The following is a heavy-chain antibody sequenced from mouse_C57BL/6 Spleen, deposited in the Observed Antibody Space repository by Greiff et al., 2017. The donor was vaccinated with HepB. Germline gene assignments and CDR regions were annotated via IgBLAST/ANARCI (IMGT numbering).Heavy chain of an antibody. Sequence: QVQLQQPGAELVRPGSSVKLSCKASGYTFTSYWMHWVKQRPIQGLEWIGNIDPSDSETHYNQKFKDKATLTVDKSSSTAYMQLSSLTSEDSAVYYCARAPITTVVAIPYAMDYWGQGTSVTVSS. V-gene: IGHV1-52*01. CDR1: GYTFTSYW. CDR2: IDPSDSET. J-gene: IGHJ4*01. CDR3: ARAPITTVVAIPYAMDY. D-gene: IGHD1-1*01.